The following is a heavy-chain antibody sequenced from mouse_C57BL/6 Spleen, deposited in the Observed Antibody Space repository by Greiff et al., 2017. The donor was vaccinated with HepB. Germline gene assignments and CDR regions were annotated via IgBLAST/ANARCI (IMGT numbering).Heavy chain of an antibody. CDR1: GYTFTSYW. CDR3: ARSYYGSSPWFAY. D-gene: IGHD1-1*01. V-gene: IGHV1-7*01. Sequence: QVQLQQSGAELAKPGASVKLSCKASGYTFTSYWMHWVKQRPGQGLEWIGYINPSSGYTKYNQKFKDKATLTADKSSSTAYMQLSSLTYEDSAVYYCARSYYGSSPWFAYWGQGTLVTVSA. J-gene: IGHJ3*01. CDR2: INPSSGYT.